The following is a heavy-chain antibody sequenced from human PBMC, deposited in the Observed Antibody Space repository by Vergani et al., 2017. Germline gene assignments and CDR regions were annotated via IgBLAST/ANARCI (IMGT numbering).Heavy chain of an antibody. CDR3: ARGLSGGYDYYYGMDV. Sequence: QVQLQESGPGLVKPSETLSLTCTVSGGSISSYYWSWIRQPPGKGLEWIGYIYYSGSTNYNPSLKSRVTISVDTSKNQFSLKLSSVTAADTAVYYCARGLSGGYDYYYGMDVWGQGTTVTVSS. CDR1: GGSISSYY. J-gene: IGHJ6*02. CDR2: IYYSGST. V-gene: IGHV4-59*12. D-gene: IGHD5-12*01.